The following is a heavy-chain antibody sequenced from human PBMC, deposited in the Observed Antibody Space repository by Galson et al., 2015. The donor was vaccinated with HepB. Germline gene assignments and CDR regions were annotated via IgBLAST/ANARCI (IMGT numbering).Heavy chain of an antibody. Sequence: SLRLSCAASGFTFSSYSMNWVRQAPGKGLEWVSSISSSSSYIYYADSVKGRFTISRDNAKNSLYLQMNSLRAEDTAVYYCARDGSYYYYDEGSTDAFDIWGQGTMVTVSS. V-gene: IGHV3-21*01. CDR2: ISSSSSYI. CDR1: GFTFSSYS. D-gene: IGHD3-22*01. CDR3: ARDGSYYYYDEGSTDAFDI. J-gene: IGHJ3*02.